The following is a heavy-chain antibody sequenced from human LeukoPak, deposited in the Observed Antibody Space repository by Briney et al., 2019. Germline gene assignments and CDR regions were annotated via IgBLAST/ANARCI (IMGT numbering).Heavy chain of an antibody. CDR3: ARRIGYNSGWSSYYYYYYMDV. Sequence: PSETLSLTCTVSGGSISSYYWSWIRQPPGKGLEWIGYIYYSGSTNYNPSLKSRVTISVDTSKNQFSLKLSSVTAADTAVYYCARRIGYNSGWSSYYYYYYMDVWGKGTTVTVSS. CDR1: GGSISSYY. CDR2: IYYSGST. J-gene: IGHJ6*03. D-gene: IGHD6-19*01. V-gene: IGHV4-59*01.